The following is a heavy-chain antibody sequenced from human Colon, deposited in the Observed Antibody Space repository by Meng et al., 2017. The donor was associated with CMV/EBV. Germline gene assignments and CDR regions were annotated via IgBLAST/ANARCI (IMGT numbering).Heavy chain of an antibody. CDR2: IYGSGKT. D-gene: IGHD5-18*01. CDR3: VRERGYNYGNFDS. Sequence: GPRRPSCAVSGFSIGSAHFWGWARQSPGKGLEWIGSIYGSGKTYYNPSLKSRVSISVDTSNNEFSLTLSSATAADTAVYYCVRERGYNYGNFDSWGQGTLVTVSS. V-gene: IGHV4-38-2*02. CDR1: GFSIGSAHF. J-gene: IGHJ4*02.